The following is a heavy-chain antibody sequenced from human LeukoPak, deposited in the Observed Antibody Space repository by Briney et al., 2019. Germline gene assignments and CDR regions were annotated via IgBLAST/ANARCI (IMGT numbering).Heavy chain of an antibody. D-gene: IGHD4-17*01. CDR3: ARQLYDYGTDY. J-gene: IGHJ4*02. CDR2: INHSGST. V-gene: IGHV4-34*01. CDR1: GGSFSGYY. Sequence: SETLSLTCAVYGGSFSGYYWSWIRQPPGKGLEWIGEINHSGSTNYNPSLKSRVTISVDTSKNQFSLKLSSVTAADTAVYYCARQLYDYGTDYWGQGTLVTVSS.